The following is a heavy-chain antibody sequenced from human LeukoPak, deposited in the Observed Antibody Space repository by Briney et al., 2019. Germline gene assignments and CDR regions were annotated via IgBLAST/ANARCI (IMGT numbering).Heavy chain of an antibody. CDR2: ISYDGSNK. D-gene: IGHD4-23*01. Sequence: GRSLRLSCAASGFTFSSYAMHWVRQAPGKGLEWVTLISYDGSNKYFADSVKGRFTISRDNSNNTLYLQMNSLRTEDTAVYYCARDVTTALTGFHYWGQGTLVTVSS. V-gene: IGHV3-30*04. J-gene: IGHJ4*02. CDR1: GFTFSSYA. CDR3: ARDVTTALTGFHY.